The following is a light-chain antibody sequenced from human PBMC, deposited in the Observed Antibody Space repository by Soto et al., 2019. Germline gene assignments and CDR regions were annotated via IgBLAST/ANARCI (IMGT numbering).Light chain of an antibody. CDR2: EGS. CDR3: CSYAGSSTL. CDR1: SSDVAGYNH. V-gene: IGLV2-23*03. Sequence: QSALTQPASVSGSPGQSITISCTGTSSDVAGYNHVSWYQHHPGKAPKLMIYEGSKRPSGVSNRFSGSKSGNTASLTISGLQAEDEADYYCCSYAGSSTLFGTGTKVTVL. J-gene: IGLJ1*01.